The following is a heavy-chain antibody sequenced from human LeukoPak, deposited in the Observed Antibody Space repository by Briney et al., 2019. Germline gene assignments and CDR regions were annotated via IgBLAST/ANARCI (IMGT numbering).Heavy chain of an antibody. CDR3: AKGPNYFDS. CDR1: GFSFSNYW. CDR2: MNSDGSAT. J-gene: IGHJ4*02. V-gene: IGHV3-74*01. Sequence: GGSLRLSCAASGFSFSNYWVHWVRQAPGKGLVWVTRMNSDGSATYYADSVQGRLTISRDNAKNTLYLQMNSLRAEDTAMYFCAKGPNYFDSWGQGTLVIVSS.